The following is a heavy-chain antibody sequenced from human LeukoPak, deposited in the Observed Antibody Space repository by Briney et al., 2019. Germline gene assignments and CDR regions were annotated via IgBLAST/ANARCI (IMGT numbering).Heavy chain of an antibody. V-gene: IGHV1-24*01. D-gene: IGHD1-26*01. CDR2: FDPEDGET. J-gene: IGHJ5*02. CDR3: ATIAWEPLGGNWFDP. CDR1: GYTLTVLS. Sequence: ASVKVSCKVSGYTLTVLSMHWVRQAPGKGLEWMGGFDPEDGETIYAQKFQGRVTMTEDTSTDTAYMELSSLRSEDTAVYYCATIAWEPLGGNWFDPWGQGTLVTVSS.